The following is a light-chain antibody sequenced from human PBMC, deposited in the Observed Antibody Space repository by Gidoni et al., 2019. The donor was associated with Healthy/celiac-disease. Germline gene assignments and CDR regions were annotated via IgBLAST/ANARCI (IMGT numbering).Light chain of an antibody. V-gene: IGKV3-20*01. CDR1: QSVSSSY. CDR2: GAS. CDR3: QQYGSPWT. Sequence: EIVLTQSPGTLSLSPGERATLSCRASQSVSSSYLAWYQQKPGQAPRLLIYGASSRATGIPDSLSGSGSGTDFTLTISRLEPEDFAVYYCQQYGSPWTFGQXTKVEIK. J-gene: IGKJ1*01.